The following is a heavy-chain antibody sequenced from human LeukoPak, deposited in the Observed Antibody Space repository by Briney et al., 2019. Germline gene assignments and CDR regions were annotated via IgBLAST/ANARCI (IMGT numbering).Heavy chain of an antibody. CDR2: YRGSASTI. V-gene: IGHV3-48*03. CDR3: ARHPRETSMPSV. D-gene: IGHD2/OR15-2a*01. J-gene: IGHJ6*02. CDR1: GFTFSSYE. Sequence: LRSCNASAGFTFSSYEMNWGHQAGKNLQEMGSNYRGSASTIYYPDSLKDRFTISRDTATNSLYLQMSLMSVEDTSVYCWARHPRETSMPSVWGEGTTVSVS.